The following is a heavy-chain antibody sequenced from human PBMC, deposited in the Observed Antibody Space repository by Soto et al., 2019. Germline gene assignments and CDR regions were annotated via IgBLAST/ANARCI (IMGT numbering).Heavy chain of an antibody. CDR2: MYFNEST. V-gene: IGHV4-59*01. CDR1: GGSISSYF. CDR3: ARDHKEAFDI. Sequence: QVLLQESGPGLVKPSETLSLTCTVSGGSISSYFLNWIRQAPGKGLEWIGYMYFNESTNYNPSLKSRVMMSLDTSKSLFSLTLNSVTAADTAIYYCARDHKEAFDIWGQGTLVIVSS. J-gene: IGHJ3*02.